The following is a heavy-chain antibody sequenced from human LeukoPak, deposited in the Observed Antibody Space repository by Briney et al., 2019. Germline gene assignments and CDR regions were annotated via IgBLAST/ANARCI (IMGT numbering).Heavy chain of an antibody. D-gene: IGHD6-19*01. Sequence: ASVKVSCKASGYTFTGYYMHWVRQAPGQGLEWMGRINPNSGGTNYAQKFQGRVTMTRDTSISTAYMELSRLRSDGTAVYYCARGYSSGWYPNYYYYMDVWGKGTTVTVSS. CDR1: GYTFTGYY. CDR3: ARGYSSGWYPNYYYYMDV. CDR2: INPNSGGT. V-gene: IGHV1-2*06. J-gene: IGHJ6*03.